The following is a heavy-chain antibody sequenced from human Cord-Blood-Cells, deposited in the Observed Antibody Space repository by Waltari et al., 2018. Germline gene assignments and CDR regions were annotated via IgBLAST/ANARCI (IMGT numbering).Heavy chain of an antibody. V-gene: IGHV3-21*01. CDR3: ARAVGSYYYYYGMDV. CDR2: ISSSSSYI. Sequence: EVQLVESGGGRVKHGGSLRRSLAASGFTSSSSTMTWVRQASGKGLEWVSSISSSSSYIYYADSVKGRFTISRDNAKNSLYLQMNSLRAEDTAVYYCARAVGSYYYYYGMDVWGQGTTVTVSS. D-gene: IGHD1-26*01. CDR1: GFTSSSST. J-gene: IGHJ6*02.